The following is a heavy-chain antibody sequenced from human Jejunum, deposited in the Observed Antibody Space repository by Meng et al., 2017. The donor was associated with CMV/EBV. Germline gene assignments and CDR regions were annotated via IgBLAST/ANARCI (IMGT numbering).Heavy chain of an antibody. D-gene: IGHD3-16*01. V-gene: IGHV4-59*01. CDR2: IFYSGT. CDR3: ARVLFGANVFDI. J-gene: IGHJ3*02. Sequence: LPGTVSGGSISNYYWSWIRQPPGKGLEWIGYIFYSGTYNPSLKSRVTISVDTAKNQVSLKLSSVSAADTAVYYCARVLFGANVFDIWGQGTMVTVSS. CDR1: GGSISNYY.